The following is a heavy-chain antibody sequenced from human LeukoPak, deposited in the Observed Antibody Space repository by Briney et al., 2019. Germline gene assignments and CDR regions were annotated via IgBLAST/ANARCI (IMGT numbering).Heavy chain of an antibody. CDR2: IKLDGSEK. CDR1: GFMFSSYA. CDR3: ARDQYDTWSRRGNFDS. D-gene: IGHD3-3*01. J-gene: IGHJ4*02. V-gene: IGHV3-7*03. Sequence: GGSLRLSCAASGFMFSSYAMSWVRQAPGKGLEWVANIKLDGSEKNYVDSVKGRFTISRDNTKNSLYLQMNSLRAEDTAVFYCARDQYDTWSRRGNFDSWGQGTLVIVSS.